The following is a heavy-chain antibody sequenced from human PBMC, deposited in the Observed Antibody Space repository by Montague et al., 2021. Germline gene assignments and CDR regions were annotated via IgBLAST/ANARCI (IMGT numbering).Heavy chain of an antibody. D-gene: IGHD1-14*01. CDR2: IFYRGNT. J-gene: IGHJ6*02. V-gene: IGHV4-39*01. CDR3: ARRCYGDPQTDPEPANCASDV. CDR1: GVSIGEKSFY. Sequence: SETLSLTCSVSGVSIGEKSFYWGWVRQAPRRGLEWIGHIFYRGNTYYNPSLQSRVSISVDTSKNQFSLTLTSVTASDTAVYYCARRCYGDPQTDPEPANCASDVRGQGTSVTVSS.